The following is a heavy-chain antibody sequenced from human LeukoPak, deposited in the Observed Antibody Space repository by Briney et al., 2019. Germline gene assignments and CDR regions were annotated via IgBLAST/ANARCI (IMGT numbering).Heavy chain of an antibody. CDR2: IYYSGRT. D-gene: IGHD2-2*01. J-gene: IGHJ4*02. Sequence: SETLSLTCTVSGGSISSSSYYWGWIRQPPGKGREWIGSIYYSGRTYYNPSLKSRVTISVDTSKNQFSLKLSSVTAADTAVYYCARSGYCSSTSCYEYWGQGTLVTVSS. CDR1: GGSISSSSYY. CDR3: ARSGYCSSTSCYEY. V-gene: IGHV4-39*07.